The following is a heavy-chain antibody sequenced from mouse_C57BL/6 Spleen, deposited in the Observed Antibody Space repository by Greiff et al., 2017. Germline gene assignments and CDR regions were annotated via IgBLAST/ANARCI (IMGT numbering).Heavy chain of an antibody. Sequence: QVQLKESGAELVRPGSSVKLSCKASGYTFTSYWMHWVKQRPIQGLEWIGNIDPSDSETHYNQKFKDKATLTVDKSSSTAYMQLSSLTSEDSAVYYCARYYYGFAYWGQGTLVTVSA. CDR1: GYTFTSYW. CDR3: ARYYYGFAY. D-gene: IGHD1-1*01. J-gene: IGHJ3*01. V-gene: IGHV1-52*01. CDR2: IDPSDSET.